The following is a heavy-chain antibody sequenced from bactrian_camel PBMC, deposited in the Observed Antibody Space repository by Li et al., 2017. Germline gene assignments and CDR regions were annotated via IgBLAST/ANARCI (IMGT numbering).Heavy chain of an antibody. CDR1: GIRYRTYC. CDR2: IDDDGST. V-gene: IGHV3S53*01. D-gene: IGHD4*01. CDR3: AADPGVCDYSCWRPHYNY. Sequence: VQLVESGGESVQAGGSLRLSCGSSGIRYRTYCMAWFRQAPGEEREGVASIDDDGSTSYSDSVNGRFTISSDNAKRSVYLQMNDLRPEDTAMYYCAADPGVCDYSCWRPHYNYWGQGTQVTVSS. J-gene: IGHJ4*01.